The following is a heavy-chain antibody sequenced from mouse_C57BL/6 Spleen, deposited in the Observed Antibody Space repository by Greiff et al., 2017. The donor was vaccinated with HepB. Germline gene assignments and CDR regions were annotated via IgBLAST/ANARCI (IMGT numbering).Heavy chain of an antibody. V-gene: IGHV1-20*01. CDR2: INPYNGDT. CDR3: AKESVYDGYPHWYFDV. CDR1: GYSFTGYF. D-gene: IGHD2-3*01. J-gene: IGHJ1*03. Sequence: LVESGDSVKISCKASGYSFTGYFMNWVMQSHGKSLEWIGRINPYNGDTFYNQKFKGKATLTVDKSSSTAHMELRSLTSEDSAVYYCAKESVYDGYPHWYFDVWGTGTTVTVSS.